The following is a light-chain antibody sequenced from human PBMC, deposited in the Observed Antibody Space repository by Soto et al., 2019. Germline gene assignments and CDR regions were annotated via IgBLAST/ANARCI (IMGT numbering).Light chain of an antibody. V-gene: IGLV1-44*01. CDR1: SSNIGTNT. CDR3: ASRDCSIHILV. CDR2: NTN. J-gene: IGLJ2*01. Sequence: QSALTQPPSASGTPGQRVAISCSGSSSNIGTNTVNWYQQLPGSAPQLLIYNTNKRPAEVPGRFSVSKSGDSASLTMSGLQSEDAADYFCASRDCSIHILVLGGGTKLNAL.